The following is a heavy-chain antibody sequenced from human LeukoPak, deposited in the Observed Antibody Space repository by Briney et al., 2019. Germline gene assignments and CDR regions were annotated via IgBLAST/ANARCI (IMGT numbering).Heavy chain of an antibody. J-gene: IGHJ4*02. CDR2: ICPDGTVT. CDR3: VRDFRSADY. V-gene: IGHV3-74*01. Sequence: GGSLRLSCAASGFTFSTYCMHWVRQAPGKGPMWVSRICPDGTVTNYADSVKARFIISRDNARNTVYLQMNSLRVEDTAVNYCVRDFRSADYWGQGTLVTVSS. CDR1: GFTFSTYC.